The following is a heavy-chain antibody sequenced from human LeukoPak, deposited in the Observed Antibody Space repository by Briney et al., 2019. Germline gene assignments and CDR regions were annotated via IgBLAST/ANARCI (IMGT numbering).Heavy chain of an antibody. Sequence: GGSLRLSCAASGFTFSGSAMHWVRQASGKGLERVGRTRSKANSYATAYAASVKGRFTISRDDSKNTAYLQMNSLKTEDTAVYYCTRLGWHYYYYMDVWGKGTTVTVSS. CDR1: GFTFSGSA. CDR3: TRLGWHYYYYMDV. V-gene: IGHV3-73*01. J-gene: IGHJ6*03. CDR2: TRSKANSYAT. D-gene: IGHD2-15*01.